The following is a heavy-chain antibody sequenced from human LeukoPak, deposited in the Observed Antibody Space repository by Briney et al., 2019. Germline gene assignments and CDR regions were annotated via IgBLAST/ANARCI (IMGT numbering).Heavy chain of an antibody. CDR3: ARVSFGAAAGTY. CDR1: GFTFDDYA. D-gene: IGHD6-13*01. Sequence: SGGSLRLSCAASGFTFDDYAMHWVRQAPGKGLEWVSGISWNSGSIDYADSVKGRFTISRDNAKNSLYLQMNSLRAEDTAVYYCARVSFGAAAGTYWGQGTLVTVSS. J-gene: IGHJ4*02. V-gene: IGHV3-9*01. CDR2: ISWNSGSI.